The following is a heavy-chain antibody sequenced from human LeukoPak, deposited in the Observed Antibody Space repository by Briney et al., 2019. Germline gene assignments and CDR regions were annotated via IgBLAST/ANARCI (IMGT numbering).Heavy chain of an antibody. CDR1: GYTVTEVA. CDR2: FHPKDADM. V-gene: IGHV1-24*01. CDR3: ATVQYTLLPGYLDQMEV. D-gene: IGHD3-9*01. Sequence: ASVKVSCKVSGYTVTEVAIHWVRQTPGEGLEWMGGFHPKDADMIYAQRFQGRVTMTQDTSTDTVYMELSSLRSEDTAIYYCATVQYTLLPGYLDQMEVWGKGTTVTISS. J-gene: IGHJ6*04.